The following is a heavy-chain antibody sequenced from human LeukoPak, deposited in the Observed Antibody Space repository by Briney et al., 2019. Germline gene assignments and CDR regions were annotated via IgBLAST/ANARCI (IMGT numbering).Heavy chain of an antibody. CDR2: IYHSGST. CDR1: GYSISSGYY. V-gene: IGHV4-38-2*01. CDR3: ARGRGLELTYYYYYYYYMDV. D-gene: IGHD1-7*01. J-gene: IGHJ6*03. Sequence: PSETLSLTCAVSGYSISSGYYWGWIRQPPGKGLEWIGSIYHSGSTYYNPSLKSRVTISVDTSKNQFSLKLSSVTAADTAVYYCARGRGLELTYYYYYYYYMDVWGKGTTVTVSS.